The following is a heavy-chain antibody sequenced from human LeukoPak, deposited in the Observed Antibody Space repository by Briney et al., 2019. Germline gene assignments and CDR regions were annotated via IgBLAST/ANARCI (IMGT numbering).Heavy chain of an antibody. Sequence: GESLKISCKGSGFSFTSYWIGWVRQMPGKGLEWMGIIYPGDSDTRYSPSFQGQVTISADKSIRTAYLQWSSLKASDTAIYYCARSPINYYDSSGYSYYFDSWGQGTLVTVSS. D-gene: IGHD3-22*01. CDR3: ARSPINYYDSSGYSYYFDS. V-gene: IGHV5-51*01. J-gene: IGHJ4*02. CDR1: GFSFTSYW. CDR2: IYPGDSDT.